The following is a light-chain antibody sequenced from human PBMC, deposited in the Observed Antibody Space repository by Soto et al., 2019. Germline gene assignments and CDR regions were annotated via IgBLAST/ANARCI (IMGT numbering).Light chain of an antibody. CDR3: QQYGSSPHT. CDR1: QSVSSSY. Sequence: EIVLTQSPGTLSLSPGERATLSCRASQSVSSSYLAWYQQKPGQAPRLLIYGASSRATGIPDRFSGSGSGTVFTLTIRSLEPEDLAVYYCQQYGSSPHTFGGGTKVEIK. J-gene: IGKJ4*01. CDR2: GAS. V-gene: IGKV3-20*01.